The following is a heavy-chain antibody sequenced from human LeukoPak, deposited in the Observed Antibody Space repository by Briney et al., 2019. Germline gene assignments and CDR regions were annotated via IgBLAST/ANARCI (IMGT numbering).Heavy chain of an antibody. CDR2: ISWNSGSI. D-gene: IGHD6-13*01. Sequence: QPGRSLRLSCAASGFTFDDYAMHWVRQAPGKGLEWVSGISWNSGSIGYADSVKGRFTISRDNAKNSLYLQMNSLRAEDTALYYCAKDGAKGRQQRRYFDLWGRGTLVTVSS. CDR3: AKDGAKGRQQRRYFDL. CDR1: GFTFDDYA. V-gene: IGHV3-9*01. J-gene: IGHJ2*01.